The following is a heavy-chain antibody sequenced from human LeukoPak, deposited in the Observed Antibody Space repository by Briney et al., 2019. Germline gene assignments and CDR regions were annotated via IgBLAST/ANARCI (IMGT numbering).Heavy chain of an antibody. J-gene: IGHJ6*02. V-gene: IGHV1-2*02. CDR1: GYTFTGYD. D-gene: IGHD2-2*01. CDR2: INPNSGGT. CDR3: ARDHCVSSGCYEDYYYGMDV. Sequence: ASVKVSCKASGYTFTGYDMHWVRQAPGQRLEWVGCINPNSGGTHYAQKFQGRVTMTRDTSISTAYMVVSRLGSDDTAVYFCARDHCVSSGCYEDYYYGMDVWGRGTTVTVSS.